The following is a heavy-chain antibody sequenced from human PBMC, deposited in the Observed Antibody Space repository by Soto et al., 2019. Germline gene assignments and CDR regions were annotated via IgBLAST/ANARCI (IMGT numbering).Heavy chain of an antibody. V-gene: IGHV4-30-4*01. D-gene: IGHD3-22*01. CDR2: IYYSGST. Sequence: QVQLQESGPGLVKPSQTLSLTCTVSGGSISSGDYYWSWIRQPPGKGLEWIGYIYYSGSTYYNPSLQSRVTISVDTSKIHFSLKLSSVTAADTAVYYCARASITMISYYFDYWGQGTLVTVSS. CDR1: GGSISSGDYY. CDR3: ARASITMISYYFDY. J-gene: IGHJ4*02.